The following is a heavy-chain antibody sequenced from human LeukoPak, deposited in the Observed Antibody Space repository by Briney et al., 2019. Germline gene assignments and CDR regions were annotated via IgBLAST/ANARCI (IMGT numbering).Heavy chain of an antibody. CDR2: INHSGST. J-gene: IGHJ4*02. Sequence: KASETLSRTCAVYGGSFSGYYWSWIRQHPGKGLEWLGEINHSGSTNYNPSLKSRVTVSVDTSKNQFSLKLSSVTAADTAVYYCARGGRRGPYSSSYGNFDYWGQGTLVTVSS. CDR1: GGSFSGYY. D-gene: IGHD6-6*01. V-gene: IGHV4-34*01. CDR3: ARGGRRGPYSSSYGNFDY.